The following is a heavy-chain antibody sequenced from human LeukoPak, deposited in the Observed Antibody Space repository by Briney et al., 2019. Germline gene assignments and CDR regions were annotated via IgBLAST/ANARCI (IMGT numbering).Heavy chain of an antibody. CDR1: GGSISSYY. D-gene: IGHD6-13*01. CDR2: IYTSGST. V-gene: IGHV4-4*07. J-gene: IGHJ5*02. CDR3: ARAGSSWYKDNWFDP. Sequence: SETLSLTCTVSGGSISSYYCSWIRQPAGKGLEWIGRIYTSGSTNYNPSIKSRVTMSVDTSKNQFSLKLSSVTAADTAVYYCARAGSSWYKDNWFDPWGQGTLVTVSS.